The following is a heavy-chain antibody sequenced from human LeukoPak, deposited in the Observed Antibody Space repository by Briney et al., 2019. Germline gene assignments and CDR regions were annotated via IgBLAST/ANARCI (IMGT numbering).Heavy chain of an antibody. J-gene: IGHJ5*02. CDR2: IKRKKDGGTT. D-gene: IGHD3-16*02. CDR1: GFTFSDAW. V-gene: IGHV3-15*01. CDR3: ARPWVGELSSPSHL. Sequence: GGSLRLSCAVSGFTFSDAWLSWVRQAPGKGLEWVGRIKRKKDGGTTDYAAPVKGRFTISRDNAKNSLYLQINSLRAEDTAVYYCARPWVGELSSPSHLWGQGTPVTVSS.